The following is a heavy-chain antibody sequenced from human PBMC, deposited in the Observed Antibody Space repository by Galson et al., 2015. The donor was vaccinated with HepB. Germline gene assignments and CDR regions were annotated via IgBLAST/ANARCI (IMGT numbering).Heavy chain of an antibody. J-gene: IGHJ3*02. CDR1: GGTFSSYA. Sequence: SVKVSCKASGGTFSSYAISWVRQAPGQGLEWMGGIIPIFGTANYAQKFQGRVTITADESTSTAYMELSSLRSEDTAVYYCARDLGDGYNYGTDAFDIWGQGTMVTVSS. D-gene: IGHD5-24*01. CDR2: IIPIFGTA. V-gene: IGHV1-69*13. CDR3: ARDLGDGYNYGTDAFDI.